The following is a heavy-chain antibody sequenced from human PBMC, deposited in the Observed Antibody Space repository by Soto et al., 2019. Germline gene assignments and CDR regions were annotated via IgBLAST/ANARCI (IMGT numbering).Heavy chain of an antibody. D-gene: IGHD6-13*01. Sequence: GASVKVSCKASGDSFTSFAISWVRQAPGQGLAWVGGIIPMYGVPNYGRRFQGRVTISADESTNTAYMELHSLTSEDTAIYYCAKSSRGDSASWYALGFDPWGQGIMVTVSS. CDR1: GDSFTSFA. J-gene: IGHJ5*02. V-gene: IGHV1-69*13. CDR2: IIPMYGVP. CDR3: AKSSRGDSASWYALGFDP.